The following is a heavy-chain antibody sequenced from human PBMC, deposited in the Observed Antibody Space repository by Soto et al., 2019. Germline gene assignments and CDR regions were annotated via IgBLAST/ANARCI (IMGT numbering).Heavy chain of an antibody. CDR3: ARHRVVGATTHWYFDL. D-gene: IGHD1-26*01. J-gene: IGHJ2*01. CDR2: INPSGGST. Sequence: QVQLVQSGAEVKKPGASVKVSCKASGYTFTSYYMHWVRQAPGQGLEWMGIINPSGGSTNYAQKFKVGVTRTRDTCRTTVYMELSGLRSGDTAVYYCARHRVVGATTHWYFDLWGRGTLVTVSS. V-gene: IGHV1-46*01. CDR1: GYTFTSYY.